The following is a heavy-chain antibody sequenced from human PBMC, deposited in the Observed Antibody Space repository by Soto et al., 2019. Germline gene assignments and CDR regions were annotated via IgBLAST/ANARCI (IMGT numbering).Heavy chain of an antibody. V-gene: IGHV1-3*01. D-gene: IGHD2-21*01. CDR1: GYTFTSYA. CDR3: ARVPGYSIGEL. J-gene: IGHJ2*01. Sequence: QVQLVQSGAEVKKPGASVKVSCKASGYTFTSYAMHWVRQAPGQRLEWMGWINAGNGNTKYSQKFQGRVTITRDTTASTAYMELSSLRSEDTAVDYCARVPGYSIGELWGRGTLVTVSS. CDR2: INAGNGNT.